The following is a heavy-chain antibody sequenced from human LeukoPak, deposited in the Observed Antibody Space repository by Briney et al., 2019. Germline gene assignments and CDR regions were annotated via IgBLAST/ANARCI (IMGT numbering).Heavy chain of an antibody. V-gene: IGHV5-51*01. CDR1: GYSFTSYW. CDR2: IYPGDPDT. Sequence: GESLKISCKGSGYSFTSYWIGWVRQMPGKGLEWMGIIYPGDPDTRYSPSFQGQVTISADKSISTAYLQWSSLKASDTAMYYCARDHCGGDCYSGPYYYYYGMDVWGQGTTVTVSS. CDR3: ARDHCGGDCYSGPYYYYYGMDV. D-gene: IGHD2-21*02. J-gene: IGHJ6*02.